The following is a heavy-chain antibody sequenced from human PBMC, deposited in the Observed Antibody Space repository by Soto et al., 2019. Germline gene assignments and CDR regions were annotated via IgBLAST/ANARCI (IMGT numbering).Heavy chain of an antibody. Sequence: GSLRLSCAASGFTFSSYAMSWVRQAPGKGLEWVSAISGSGGSTYYADSVKGRFTISRDNSKNTLYLQMNSLRAEDTAVYYCAKALKLRYFDWLLFLDYWGQGTLVTVSS. V-gene: IGHV3-23*01. CDR2: ISGSGGST. J-gene: IGHJ4*02. CDR3: AKALKLRYFDWLLFLDY. D-gene: IGHD3-9*01. CDR1: GFTFSSYA.